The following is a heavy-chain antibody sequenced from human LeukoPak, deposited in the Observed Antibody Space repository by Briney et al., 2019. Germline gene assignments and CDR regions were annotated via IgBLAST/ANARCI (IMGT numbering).Heavy chain of an antibody. V-gene: IGHV3-66*02. CDR3: ARDSGSYYLDAFDI. J-gene: IGHJ3*02. CDR1: GFTFDDYT. Sequence: GRSLRLSCAASGFTFDDYTMHRVRQAPGKGLEWVSVIYSGGSTYYADSVKGRFTISRDNSKNTLYLQMNSLRAEDTAVYYCARDSGSYYLDAFDIWGQGTMVTVSS. CDR2: IYSGGST. D-gene: IGHD1-26*01.